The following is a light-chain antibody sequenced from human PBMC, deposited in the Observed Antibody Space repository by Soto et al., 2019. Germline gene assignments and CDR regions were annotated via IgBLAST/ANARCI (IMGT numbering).Light chain of an antibody. CDR3: QKYNSAPYT. J-gene: IGKJ2*01. CDR1: QGISYY. V-gene: IGKV1-27*01. CDR2: AAS. Sequence: DIQMTQSPSSLSASVGDRVTITCRASQGISYYLAWYQQKSVKVPKLLIYAASTFQSGVLSRFSGSGSGTDFTFTISSLQPEDVATYYCQKYNSAPYTFGQGTKVDIK.